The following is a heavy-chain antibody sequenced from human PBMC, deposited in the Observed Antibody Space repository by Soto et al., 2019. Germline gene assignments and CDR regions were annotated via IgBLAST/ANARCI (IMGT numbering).Heavy chain of an antibody. V-gene: IGHV1-2*04. CDR3: ARDGLRSSSSGMYYGMDV. J-gene: IGHJ6*02. CDR1: GYTFTGYY. D-gene: IGHD6-6*01. CDR2: INPNSGGT. Sequence: ASVKVSCKASGYTFTGYYMHWVRQAPGQGLEWMGWINPNSGGTNYAQKFQGWVTMTRDTSISTAYMELSRLRSDDTAVYYCARDGLRSSSSGMYYGMDVWGQGTTVTVSS.